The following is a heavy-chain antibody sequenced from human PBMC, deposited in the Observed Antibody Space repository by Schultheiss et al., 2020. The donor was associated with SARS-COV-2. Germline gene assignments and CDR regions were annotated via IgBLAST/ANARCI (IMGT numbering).Heavy chain of an antibody. CDR3: ARCRSRYSSGGSCPHFDY. D-gene: IGHD2-15*01. CDR2: IYYSGST. CDR1: GGSISSGGYY. J-gene: IGHJ4*02. V-gene: IGHV4-61*08. Sequence: SETLSLTCTVSGGSISSGGYYWSWIRQHPGKGLEWIGYIYYSGSTNYNPSLKSRVTISVDTSKNQFSLKLSSVTAADTAVYYCARCRSRYSSGGSCPHFDYWGQGTLVTVSS.